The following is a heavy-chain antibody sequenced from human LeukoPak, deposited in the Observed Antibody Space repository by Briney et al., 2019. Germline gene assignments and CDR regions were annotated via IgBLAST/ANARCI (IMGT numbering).Heavy chain of an antibody. CDR1: GFTFSSYW. CDR2: INTDGSST. CDR3: ARGFGDYYDSSGYYLFDY. Sequence: WGSLRLSCAASGFTFSSYWMHWVRQAPGKGLVWVSRINTDGSSTSYADSVKGRFTISRDNAKNTLYLQMNSLRAEDTAVYYCARGFGDYYDSSGYYLFDYWGQGTLVTVSS. D-gene: IGHD3-22*01. V-gene: IGHV3-74*01. J-gene: IGHJ4*02.